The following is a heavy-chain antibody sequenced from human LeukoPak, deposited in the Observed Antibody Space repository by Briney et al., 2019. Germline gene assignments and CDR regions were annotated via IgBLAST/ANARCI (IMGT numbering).Heavy chain of an antibody. V-gene: IGHV1-18*01. CDR2: MSGYNGNP. Sequence: ASVKVSCKASGYTFTSYGISWVRQAPGQGLEWMGWMSGYNGNPNYAEKFQGRVTMTTDTSTGTAYMELRSLSSDDTAVYYCARDNGVGATRKGSFDYWGQGTLVTVSS. J-gene: IGHJ4*02. D-gene: IGHD1-26*01. CDR3: ARDNGVGATRKGSFDY. CDR1: GYTFTSYG.